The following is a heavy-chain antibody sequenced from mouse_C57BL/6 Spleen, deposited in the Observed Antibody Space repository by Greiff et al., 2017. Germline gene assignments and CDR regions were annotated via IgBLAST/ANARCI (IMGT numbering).Heavy chain of an antibody. CDR3: ARDTTGAMDY. D-gene: IGHD1-1*01. V-gene: IGHV1-82*01. CDR1: GYAFSSSW. J-gene: IGHJ4*01. Sequence: QVQLQQSGPELVKPGASVKISCKASGYAFSSSWMNWVKQRPGKGLEWIGRIYPGDGDTNYNGKFKGKATLTADKSSSTAYMQLSSLTSEDSAVYFFARDTTGAMDYWGQGTSVTVSS. CDR2: IYPGDGDT.